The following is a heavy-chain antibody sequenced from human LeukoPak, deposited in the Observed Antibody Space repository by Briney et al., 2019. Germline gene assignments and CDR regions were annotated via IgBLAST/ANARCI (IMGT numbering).Heavy chain of an antibody. J-gene: IGHJ3*02. CDR2: ISSSSSTI. CDR3: ARGGYSSSWQDAFDT. V-gene: IGHV3-11*04. D-gene: IGHD6-13*01. CDR1: GFTFSDYY. Sequence: GGSLRLSCAASGFTFSDYYMSWIRQAPGKGLEWVSYISSSSSTIYYADSVKGRFTISRDNAKNSLYLQMNSLRAEDTAVYYCARGGYSSSWQDAFDTWGQGTMVTVSS.